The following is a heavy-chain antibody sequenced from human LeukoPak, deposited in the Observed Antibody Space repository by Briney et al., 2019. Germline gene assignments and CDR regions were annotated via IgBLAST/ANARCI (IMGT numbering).Heavy chain of an antibody. CDR2: ISGSGGST. V-gene: IGHV3-23*01. J-gene: IGHJ4*02. CDR1: GFTFSSYA. CDR3: ANPYDSSGYYLKYD. D-gene: IGHD3-22*01. Sequence: HPGGSLRLPCAASGFTFSSYAMSWVRQAPGKGLEWVSAISGSGGSTYYADSVKGRFTISRDNSKNTLYLQMNSLRAEDTAVYYFANPYDSSGYYLKYDWGQGTLVTVSS.